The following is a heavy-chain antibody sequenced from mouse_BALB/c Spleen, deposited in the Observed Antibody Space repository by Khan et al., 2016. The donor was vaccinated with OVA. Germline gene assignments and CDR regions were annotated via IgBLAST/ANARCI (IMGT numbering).Heavy chain of an antibody. Sequence: QVQLQQSGAELVRPGASVKVSCKTSGYIFTNYWIHWVKQRSGQGLEWIARIYPGTDNTYYNEKLKDKATLTVDKSSSTAYMQLSSLKSEDSAVYFCAREEALYYFDYWGQGTTLTVSS. J-gene: IGHJ2*01. CDR1: GYIFTNYW. D-gene: IGHD3-2*02. CDR3: AREEALYYFDY. V-gene: IGHV1S132*01. CDR2: IYPGTDNT.